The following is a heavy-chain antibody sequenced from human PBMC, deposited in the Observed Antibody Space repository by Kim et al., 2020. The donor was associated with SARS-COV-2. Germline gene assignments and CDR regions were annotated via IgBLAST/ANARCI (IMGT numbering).Heavy chain of an antibody. Sequence: GGSLRLSCAASGFTFSSYEMNWVRQAPGKGLEWVSYISSSGSTIYYADSVKGRFTISRDNAKNSLYLQMNSLRAEDTAVYYCARVGGSSSWGARRSGETDYWGQGTLVTVSS. V-gene: IGHV3-48*03. CDR3: ARVGGSSSWGARRSGETDY. D-gene: IGHD6-13*01. J-gene: IGHJ4*02. CDR1: GFTFSSYE. CDR2: ISSSGSTI.